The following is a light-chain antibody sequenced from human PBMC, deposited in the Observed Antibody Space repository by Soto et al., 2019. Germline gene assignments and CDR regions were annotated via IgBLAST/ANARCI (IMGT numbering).Light chain of an antibody. CDR1: QSVPKSY. CDR2: DAS. Sequence: IVLTQSPGTLSLSPGERATLSCRASQSVPKSYLAWYQQRPGQAPRLLIYDASNRATGIPDRFSASESGTDFTLTISRLEPEDFAVYYCHQYAWSPLTFGQGTRLEIK. CDR3: HQYAWSPLT. J-gene: IGKJ5*01. V-gene: IGKV3-20*01.